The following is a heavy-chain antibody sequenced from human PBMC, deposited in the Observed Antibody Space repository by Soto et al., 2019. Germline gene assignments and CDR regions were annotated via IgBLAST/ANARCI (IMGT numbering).Heavy chain of an antibody. J-gene: IGHJ4*02. V-gene: IGHV1-69*12. Sequence: QVQLVQSGAEVKKPGSSVKVTCKASGGTFSSNAISWVRQAPGQGLEWMGGIIPIFGTAHYAQKFQGRVTITADESTSTASMELSSLKSEDTAVYYCATGGRGYISAPLFYFEFWGQGTLVTVSS. D-gene: IGHD5-18*01. CDR2: IIPIFGTA. CDR1: GGTFSSNA. CDR3: ATGGRGYISAPLFYFEF.